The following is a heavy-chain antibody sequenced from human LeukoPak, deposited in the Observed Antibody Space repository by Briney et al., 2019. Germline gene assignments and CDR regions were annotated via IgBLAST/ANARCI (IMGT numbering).Heavy chain of an antibody. J-gene: IGHJ4*02. Sequence: GGSLRLSCAASGFTFSRYWMTWVRQAPGKGLEWVANVSEGGSDKYYVGSVKGRFTISRDNAKNSLYLQMNSLRVEDTAVYYCARDVGRGFDYWGQGTLVTVSS. D-gene: IGHD3-10*01. V-gene: IGHV3-7*01. CDR3: ARDVGRGFDY. CDR2: VSEGGSDK. CDR1: GFTFSRYW.